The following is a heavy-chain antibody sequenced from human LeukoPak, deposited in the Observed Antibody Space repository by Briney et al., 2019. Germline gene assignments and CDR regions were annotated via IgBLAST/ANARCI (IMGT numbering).Heavy chain of an antibody. D-gene: IGHD5-12*01. CDR2: IYYSGST. Sequence: KPSETLSLNCTVSGGSISSYYWSWIRQPPGKGLEWIGYIYYSGSTNYNPSLKSRVTISVDTSKNQFSLKLSSVTAADTAVYYCARRAKYSGYDSDWFDPWGQGTLVTVSS. CDR3: ARRAKYSGYDSDWFDP. J-gene: IGHJ5*02. CDR1: GGSISSYY. V-gene: IGHV4-59*01.